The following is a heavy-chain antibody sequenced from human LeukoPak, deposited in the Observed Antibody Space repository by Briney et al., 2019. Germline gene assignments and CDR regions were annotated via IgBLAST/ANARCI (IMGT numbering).Heavy chain of an antibody. CDR3: ARVKPAANAAFDI. Sequence: SETLSLTCTVSGDSIGLQYWSWIRQPPGKGLEWIGYISASGITDYNLPFKSRVTISVDTSKNQFSLKLSSVTAADTAVYYCARVKPAANAAFDIWGQGTMVTVSS. CDR2: ISASGIT. CDR1: GDSIGLQY. D-gene: IGHD2-2*01. V-gene: IGHV4-4*09. J-gene: IGHJ3*02.